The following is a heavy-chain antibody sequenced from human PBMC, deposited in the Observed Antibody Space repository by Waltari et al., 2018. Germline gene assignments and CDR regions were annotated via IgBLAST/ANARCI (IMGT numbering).Heavy chain of an antibody. V-gene: IGHV4-34*01. CDR3: VRLEDCTGPGGNCYSGAPFAVDV. CDR1: GGSLRGFY. Sequence: QVHLQQWGAGLLRPSETLSLICAVYGGSLRGFYWGWIRQPPGKGLEWIGEINNSPISNYNPSLRSRVHMSIDTSQNQFSLQLTSVTAADTGVYYCVRLEDCTGPGGNCYSGAPFAVDVWGQGTTVTVPS. CDR2: INNSPIS. D-gene: IGHD2-8*02. J-gene: IGHJ6*02.